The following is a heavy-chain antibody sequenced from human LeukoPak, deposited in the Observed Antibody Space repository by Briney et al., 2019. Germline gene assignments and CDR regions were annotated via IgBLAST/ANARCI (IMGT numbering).Heavy chain of an antibody. D-gene: IGHD3-22*01. CDR1: GGSISSSSYY. V-gene: IGHV4-61*01. CDR2: IYYSGST. J-gene: IGHJ4*02. Sequence: SETLSLTCTVSGGSISSSSYYWSWIRQPPGKGLEWIGYIYYSGSTNYNPSLKSRVTISVDTSKNQFSLKLSSVTAADTAVYYCARDRSYDSSGYQEKRYFDYWGQGTLVTVSS. CDR3: ARDRSYDSSGYQEKRYFDY.